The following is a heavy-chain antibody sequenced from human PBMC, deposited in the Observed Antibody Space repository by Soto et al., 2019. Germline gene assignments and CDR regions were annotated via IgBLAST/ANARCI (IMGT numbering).Heavy chain of an antibody. V-gene: IGHV3-21*01. CDR3: ARIGGSGTWDIDY. CDR1: AFTFSNYR. J-gene: IGHJ4*02. Sequence: EVQLVESGGGLVKPGGSLRLSCAASAFTFSNYRMSWVRQAPGKGLEWVSSISSSSAYMYYADSVKGRFTISRDNAKNSLYLQMNSLRAEDTAVYYCARIGGSGTWDIDYWGQGTLVTVSS. CDR2: ISSSSAYM. D-gene: IGHD3-10*01.